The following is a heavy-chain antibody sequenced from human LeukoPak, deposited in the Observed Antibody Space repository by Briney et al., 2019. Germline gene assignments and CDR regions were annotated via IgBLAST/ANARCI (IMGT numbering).Heavy chain of an antibody. Sequence: GASVKVFCKASGGTFSSYAISWVRQAPGQGLEWMGGIIPIFGTANYAQKFQGRVTITTDESTSTAYMELSSLRSEDTAVYYCATSRDGYKFGKWTLIDYWGQGTLVTVSS. D-gene: IGHD5-24*01. J-gene: IGHJ4*02. CDR1: GGTFSSYA. CDR2: IIPIFGTA. CDR3: ATSRDGYKFGKWTLIDY. V-gene: IGHV1-69*05.